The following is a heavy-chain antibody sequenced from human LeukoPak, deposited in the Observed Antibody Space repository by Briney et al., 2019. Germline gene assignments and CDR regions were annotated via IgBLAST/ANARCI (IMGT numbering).Heavy chain of an antibody. CDR1: GGSISSYY. D-gene: IGHD3-16*01. J-gene: IGHJ6*02. CDR3: ASQTYYDYVWGSQRLYYYYGMDV. Sequence: SETLSLTCTVSGGSISSYYWSWIRQPPGKGLEWIGYIYYSGSTNYNPSLKSRVTISVDTSKNQFSLKLSSVTAADTAVYYCASQTYYDYVWGSQRLYYYYGMDVWGQGTTVTVSS. CDR2: IYYSGST. V-gene: IGHV4-59*01.